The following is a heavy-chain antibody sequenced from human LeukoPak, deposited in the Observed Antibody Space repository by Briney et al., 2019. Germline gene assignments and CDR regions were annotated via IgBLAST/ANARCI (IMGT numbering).Heavy chain of an antibody. D-gene: IGHD3-9*01. CDR3: AKGGYFDPIDY. CDR2: ISGSGGST. J-gene: IGHJ4*02. V-gene: IGHV3-23*01. CDR1: GFTFSSYA. Sequence: GGSLRLSCAASGFTFSSYAMSWVRQAPGKGLEWVSAISGSGGSTYYADSVKGRFTISRDNSKNTPYLQMSSLRAEDTAVYYCAKGGYFDPIDYWGQGTLVTVSS.